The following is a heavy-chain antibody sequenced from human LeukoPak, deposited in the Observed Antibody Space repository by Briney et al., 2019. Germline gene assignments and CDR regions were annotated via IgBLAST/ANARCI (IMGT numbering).Heavy chain of an antibody. Sequence: ASVKVSCKXSGYTFTSYGISWVRQAPGQGLEWMGWISAYNGNTNYAQKLQGRVTMTTDTSTSTAYMELRSLRSDDTAVYYCARELGGSSGWYDGGFDYWGQGTLVTVSS. J-gene: IGHJ4*02. CDR1: GYTFTSYG. D-gene: IGHD6-19*01. CDR3: ARELGGSSGWYDGGFDY. CDR2: ISAYNGNT. V-gene: IGHV1-18*01.